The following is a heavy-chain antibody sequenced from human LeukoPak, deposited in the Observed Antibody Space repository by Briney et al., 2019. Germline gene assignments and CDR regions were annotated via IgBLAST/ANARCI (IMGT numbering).Heavy chain of an antibody. V-gene: IGHV3-43*02. CDR1: GFTFNAYA. J-gene: IGHJ4*02. CDR2: VKGDGVTT. Sequence: QPGGSLRLSCAASGFTFNAYAIHWVRQAPGKGLEWVSLVKGDGVTTDYANSGKGRFTVSRDNSKNSLYLQMSNLRTEDTALYYCVRDTGSGWDFDYWGQGTLVTVSS. CDR3: VRDTGSGWDFDY. D-gene: IGHD6-19*01.